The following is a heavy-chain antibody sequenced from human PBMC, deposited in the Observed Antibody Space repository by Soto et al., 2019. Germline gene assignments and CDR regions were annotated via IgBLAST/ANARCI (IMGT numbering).Heavy chain of an antibody. V-gene: IGHV3-9*01. CDR1: GFTFDDYA. CDR2: ISWNSGSI. Sequence: EVQLVESGGGLVQPGRSLRLSCAASGFTFDDYAMHWVRQAPGKGLEWVSGISWNSGSIGYADSVKGRFTISRDNAKNSLYLQMNSLRAEDTALYYCAKDRNLVPAAMVWEYFDYWGQGTLVTVSS. D-gene: IGHD2-2*01. CDR3: AKDRNLVPAAMVWEYFDY. J-gene: IGHJ4*02.